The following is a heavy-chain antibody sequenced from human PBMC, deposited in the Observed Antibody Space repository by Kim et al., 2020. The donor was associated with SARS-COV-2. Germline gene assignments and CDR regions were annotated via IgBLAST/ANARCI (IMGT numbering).Heavy chain of an antibody. J-gene: IGHJ4*02. V-gene: IGHV1-2*06. CDR1: GYTFTGYY. Sequence: ASVKVSCKASGYTFTGYYMHWVRQAPGQGLEWMGRINPNSGGTNYAQKFQGRVTMTRDTSISTAYMELSRLRSDDTAVYYCARDGGGVLVVYAGYLFDYWGQGTLVTVSS. CDR3: ARDGGGVLVVYAGYLFDY. D-gene: IGHD2-8*02. CDR2: INPNSGGT.